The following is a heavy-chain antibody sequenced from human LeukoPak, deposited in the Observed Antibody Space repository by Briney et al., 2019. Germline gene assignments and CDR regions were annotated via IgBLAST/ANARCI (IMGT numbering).Heavy chain of an antibody. V-gene: IGHV1-18*01. CDR3: ARDRGYSGYDTPVGLDY. D-gene: IGHD5-12*01. J-gene: IGHJ4*02. Sequence: GASVKVSCKASGHTFTSYGISWVRQAPGQGLEWMGWISAYNGNTNYAQKLQGRVTMTTDTSTSTAYMELRSLRSDDTAVYYCARDRGYSGYDTPVGLDYWGQGTLVTVSS. CDR1: GHTFTSYG. CDR2: ISAYNGNT.